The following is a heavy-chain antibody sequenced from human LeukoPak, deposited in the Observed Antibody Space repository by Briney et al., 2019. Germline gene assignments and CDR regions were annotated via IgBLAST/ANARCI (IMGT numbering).Heavy chain of an antibody. CDR1: GGTFSSYA. CDR2: IIPILGIA. J-gene: IGHJ5*02. CDR3: TYYDSSGTAPP. V-gene: IGHV1-69*04. D-gene: IGHD3-22*01. Sequence: GASVKVSCKASGGTFSSYAISGVRQAPGQGLEWMGRIIPILGIANYAQKFQGRVTITADKSTSTAYMELSSLRSEDTAVYYCTYYDSSGTAPPWGQGTLVTVSS.